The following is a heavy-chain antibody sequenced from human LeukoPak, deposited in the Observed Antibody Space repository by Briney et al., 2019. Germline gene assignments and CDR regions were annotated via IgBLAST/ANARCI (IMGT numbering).Heavy chain of an antibody. CDR3: ARVMSGDSSGYYYVGDAFDI. Sequence: ASVKVSCKASGYTFINYYIHWVRQAPGQGLEWMGIINPSGGSTTYPQKFQGRVTMTRDMSTSTVYMDLSSLRSEDTAVYYCARVMSGDSSGYYYVGDAFDIWGQGTMVTVSS. CDR2: INPSGGST. J-gene: IGHJ3*02. D-gene: IGHD3-22*01. CDR1: GYTFINYY. V-gene: IGHV1-46*01.